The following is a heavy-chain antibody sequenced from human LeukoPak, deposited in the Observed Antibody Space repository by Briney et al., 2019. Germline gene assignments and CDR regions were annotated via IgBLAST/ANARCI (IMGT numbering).Heavy chain of an antibody. CDR3: AREDCSGGSCYYDY. J-gene: IGHJ4*02. D-gene: IGHD2-15*01. V-gene: IGHV1-69*06. Sequence: APXXGLXWMGGIIPIFGTANYAQKFQGRVTITADKSTSTAYMELSSLRSEDTAVYYCAREDCSGGSCYYDYWGQGTLVTVSS. CDR2: IIPIFGTA.